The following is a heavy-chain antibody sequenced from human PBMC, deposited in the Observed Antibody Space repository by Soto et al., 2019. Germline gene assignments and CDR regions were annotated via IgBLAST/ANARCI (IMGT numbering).Heavy chain of an antibody. CDR1: GYTFTNYA. CDR2: ISASTRNT. CDR3: ARCYCSVGSCYACLHFDL. D-gene: IGHD2-15*01. J-gene: IGHJ2*01. V-gene: IGHV1-18*01. Sequence: QVQLVQSGAEVKKPGASVKVSCQASGYTFTNYAISWVRQAPGQRLEWMGWISASTRNTDQAQNFQGRVTMTIDTSTNTANMELRSLRSDDTAVYYCARCYCSVGSCYACLHFDLWGRGTLVTVSS.